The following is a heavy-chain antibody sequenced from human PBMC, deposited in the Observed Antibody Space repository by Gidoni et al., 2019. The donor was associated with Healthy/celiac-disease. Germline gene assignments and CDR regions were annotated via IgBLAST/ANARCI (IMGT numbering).Heavy chain of an antibody. J-gene: IGHJ3*02. Sequence: QVQLVQSGAEVKKPGSPVKVSCEAYGGTFSSYAISWVRQSPGQGLEWRGGIIPIFGKANQAQKFQGRVTITADESTSTAYMELSSLRSEDTAVYYCARDSSGYYAFDIWGQGTMVTVSS. V-gene: IGHV1-69*01. CDR2: IIPIFGKA. CDR3: ARDSSGYYAFDI. D-gene: IGHD3-22*01. CDR1: GGTFSSYA.